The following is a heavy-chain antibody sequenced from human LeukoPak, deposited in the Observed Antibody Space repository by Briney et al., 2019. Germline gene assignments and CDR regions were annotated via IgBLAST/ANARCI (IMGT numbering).Heavy chain of an antibody. CDR1: GFTFSSYW. D-gene: IGHD1-26*01. Sequence: GGSLRLSCAASGFTFSSYWMHWVRQAPGKGLARVSRINSDGSSTSYADSVKGRFTVSRDNAKNTLYLQMNSLRAEDTAVYYCARATGSYYSLGYWGQGTLVTVSS. V-gene: IGHV3-74*01. CDR3: ARATGSYYSLGY. J-gene: IGHJ4*02. CDR2: INSDGSST.